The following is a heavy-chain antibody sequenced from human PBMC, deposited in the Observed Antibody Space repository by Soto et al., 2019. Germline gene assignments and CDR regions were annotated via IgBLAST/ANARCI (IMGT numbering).Heavy chain of an antibody. V-gene: IGHV4-59*06. CDR1: GGSISSYY. Sequence: PSETLSLTCTVSGGSISSYYWIWIRQHPGKGLEWIGYIYYSGSTYYNPSLKSRVTISVDTSKNQFSLKLSSVTAADTAVYYCARAGDYGEYFQHWGQGTLVTVSS. CDR2: IYYSGST. CDR3: ARAGDYGEYFQH. J-gene: IGHJ1*01. D-gene: IGHD4-17*01.